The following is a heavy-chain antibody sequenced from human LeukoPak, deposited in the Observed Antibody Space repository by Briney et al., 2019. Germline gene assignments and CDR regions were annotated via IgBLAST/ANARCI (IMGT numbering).Heavy chain of an antibody. D-gene: IGHD3-10*01. CDR1: GFTFDDYA. CDR3: AREGRFGETETGVYLPYYYYYMDV. Sequence: GGSLRLSCAASGFTFDDYAMHWVRQAPGKGLEWVSGISWNSGSIGYADSVKGRFTISRDNAKNSLYLQMNSLRAEDMALYYCAREGRFGETETGVYLPYYYYYMDVWGKGTTVTISS. V-gene: IGHV3-9*03. CDR2: ISWNSGSI. J-gene: IGHJ6*03.